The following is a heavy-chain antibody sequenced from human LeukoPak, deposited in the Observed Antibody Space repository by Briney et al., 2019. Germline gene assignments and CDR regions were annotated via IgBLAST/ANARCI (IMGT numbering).Heavy chain of an antibody. CDR2: IYYSGST. CDR1: GGSISSSSYY. D-gene: IGHD6-19*01. V-gene: IGHV4-39*02. J-gene: IGHJ4*02. CDR3: ARDQEQWPSLHFDY. Sequence: PSETLSLTCTVSGGSISSSSYYWGWIRQPPGKGLEWIGSIYYSGSTYYNPSLKSRVTISVDTSKNQFSLKLSSVTAADTAVYYCARDQEQWPSLHFDYWGQGTLVTVSS.